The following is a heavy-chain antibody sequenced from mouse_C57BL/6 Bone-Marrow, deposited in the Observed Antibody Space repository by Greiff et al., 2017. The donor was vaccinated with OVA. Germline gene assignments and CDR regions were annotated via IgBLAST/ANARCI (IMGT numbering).Heavy chain of an antibody. D-gene: IGHD1-1*01. J-gene: IGHJ2*02. CDR3: AHYGSRLYLHY. CDR1: GYTFTNYW. V-gene: IGHV1-59*01. CDR2: IATSDSYI. Sequence: QVQLQQPGAELVRPGTSVKLSCKASGYTFTNYWMHWVKQRPGQGLEWIGVIATSDSYINYNQKFKGRATFTVDTSSSTAYMHLSSLTSEDSAVYYCAHYGSRLYLHYWGQGTSLTVSS.